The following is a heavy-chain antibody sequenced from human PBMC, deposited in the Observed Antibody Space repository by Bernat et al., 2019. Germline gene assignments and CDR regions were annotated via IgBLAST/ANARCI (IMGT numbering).Heavy chain of an antibody. CDR2: IRFDGSNQ. Sequence: QVQLVESGGGVVQPGGSLMLSCAASGFTFITYGMHWVRQAPGKGLEWVAFIRFDGSNQYYADAVKGRFTVSRDNSKNTLFLQMNRVRAGDTAMYYCARELNGGLEDWGQGTLVSVSS. CDR3: ARELNGGLED. D-gene: IGHD3-3*01. CDR1: GFTFITYG. V-gene: IGHV3-30*02. J-gene: IGHJ4*02.